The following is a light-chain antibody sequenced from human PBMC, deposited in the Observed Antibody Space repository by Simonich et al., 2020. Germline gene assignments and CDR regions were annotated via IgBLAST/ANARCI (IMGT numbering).Light chain of an antibody. CDR1: SSDVGGYNH. Sequence: QTALTQPASVSGSPGQASTISCTGTSSDVGGYNHVSWYQQHPGKAPKPMIYYVSKRPFGVSNRFSGSKSGNTAALTISGLQAEDEADYYCCSYAGSVVFGGGTKLTVL. CDR2: YVS. V-gene: IGLV2-23*02. J-gene: IGLJ2*01. CDR3: CSYAGSVV.